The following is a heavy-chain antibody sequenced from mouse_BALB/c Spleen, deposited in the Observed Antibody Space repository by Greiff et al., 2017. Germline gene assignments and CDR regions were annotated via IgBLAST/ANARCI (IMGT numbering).Heavy chain of an antibody. V-gene: IGHV2-9*02. CDR2: IWAGGST. J-gene: IGHJ3*01. Sequence: QVQLKESGPGLVAPSQSLSITCTVSGFSLTSYGVHWVRQPPGKGLEWLGVIWAGGSTNYNSALMSRLSISKDNSKSQVFLKMNSLQTDDTAMYYCARDLGGNYPWFAYWGQGTLVTVSA. CDR1: GFSLTSYG. D-gene: IGHD2-1*01. CDR3: ARDLGGNYPWFAY.